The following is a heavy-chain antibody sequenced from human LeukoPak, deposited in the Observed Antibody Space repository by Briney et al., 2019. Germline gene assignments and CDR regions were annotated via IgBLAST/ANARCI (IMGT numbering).Heavy chain of an antibody. CDR1: GGSISSYY. Sequence: SETLSLTCTVSGGSISSYYWSWIRQPPGKGLEWIGYIYYSGSTNYNPSLKSRVTISVDTSKNQFSLKLSSVTAADTAVYYCARGGSGSYRPFDYWGQGTLVTVSS. J-gene: IGHJ4*02. D-gene: IGHD3-10*01. CDR3: ARGGSGSYRPFDY. V-gene: IGHV4-59*01. CDR2: IYYSGST.